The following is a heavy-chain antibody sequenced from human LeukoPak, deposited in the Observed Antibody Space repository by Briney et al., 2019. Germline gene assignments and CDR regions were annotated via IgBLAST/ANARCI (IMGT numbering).Heavy chain of an antibody. J-gene: IGHJ4*02. D-gene: IGHD3-22*01. CDR1: GFTFSSYA. V-gene: IGHV3-21*04. Sequence: PGRSLRLSCAASGFTFSSYAMHWVRQAPGKGLEWVSSISSSSSYRYYADSVKGRFTISRDNAKNSLYLQMNSLRAEDTALYYCARSPTQRFTYYYDSSGLADYWGQGTLVTVSS. CDR3: ARSPTQRFTYYYDSSGLADY. CDR2: ISSSSSYR.